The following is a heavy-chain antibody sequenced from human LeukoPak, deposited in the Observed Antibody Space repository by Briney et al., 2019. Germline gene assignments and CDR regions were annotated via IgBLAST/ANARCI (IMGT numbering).Heavy chain of an antibody. CDR2: ISSSGGST. CDR1: GFTFSSYA. Sequence: PGGSLRLSCAASGFTFSSYAMSWVRQAPGKGLEWVSAISSSGGSTYYADSVKGRFSISRDNSKNTLYVQVNSLGTEDTAAYYCAKGSYYDSSGSFYFDYWGQGTLVTVSS. J-gene: IGHJ4*02. CDR3: AKGSYYDSSGSFYFDY. D-gene: IGHD3-22*01. V-gene: IGHV3-23*01.